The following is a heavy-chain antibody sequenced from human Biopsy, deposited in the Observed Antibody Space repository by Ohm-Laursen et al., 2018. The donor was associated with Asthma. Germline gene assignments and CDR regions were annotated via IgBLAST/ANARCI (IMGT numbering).Heavy chain of an antibody. D-gene: IGHD5-12*01. J-gene: IGHJ4*02. CDR3: ARGTIVAGIDY. CDR1: GGSVSSDKYH. CDR2: IFYSGAT. V-gene: IGHV4-61*01. Sequence: SETLSLTCSVSGGSVSSDKYHWSWIRQPPGKGLEWIAYIFYSGATNYNPALKSRVAQSIDTSKSQFSLRLNSLSAADTAVYYCARGTIVAGIDYWGRGTLVTVSS.